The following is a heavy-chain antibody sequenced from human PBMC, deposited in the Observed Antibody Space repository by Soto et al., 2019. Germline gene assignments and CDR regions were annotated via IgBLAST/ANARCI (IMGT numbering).Heavy chain of an antibody. CDR1: GGMFYSAA. J-gene: IGHJ4*02. Sequence: SWKVSCKTSGGMFYSAAINWWRQAPGKGLEWMGGIVPMNGAPKYAQEFQGKVTISADTSATTAYLHLSDLKSEDTAIYFCSKAPNPASILSGSWGRGSQVTVSS. CDR2: IVPMNGAP. CDR3: SKAPNPASILSGS. V-gene: IGHV1-69*06. D-gene: IGHD2-21*01.